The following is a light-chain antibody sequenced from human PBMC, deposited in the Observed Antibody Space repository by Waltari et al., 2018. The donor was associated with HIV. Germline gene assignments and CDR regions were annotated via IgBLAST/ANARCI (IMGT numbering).Light chain of an antibody. V-gene: IGKV2-28*01. CDR3: MQALQTPLT. J-gene: IGKJ4*01. Sequence: DIVMTQSPLSLPVTAGEPASISCRSRQSLLHSSGYNYLDWYFQKPGQSPQLLIYLGSNRASGVPDRFSGSGSGTNFTLKIRRVDTENVGIYYCMQALQTPLTFGGGTNVEI. CDR1: QSLLHSSGYNY. CDR2: LGS.